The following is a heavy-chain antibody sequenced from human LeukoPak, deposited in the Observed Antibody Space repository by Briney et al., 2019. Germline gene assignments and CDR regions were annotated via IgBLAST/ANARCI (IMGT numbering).Heavy chain of an antibody. J-gene: IGHJ6*03. CDR1: GYTFTSYG. Sequence: GASVKVSCKASGYTFTSYGISWVRQAPGQGLEWMGWISAYNGNTNYAQKLQGRVTMTTDTSTSTAYMELRSLRSDDTAVYYCARSPDANDFWSGFYTYYMDVWGKGTTVTVSS. CDR3: ARSPDANDFWSGFYTYYMDV. CDR2: ISAYNGNT. D-gene: IGHD3-3*01. V-gene: IGHV1-18*01.